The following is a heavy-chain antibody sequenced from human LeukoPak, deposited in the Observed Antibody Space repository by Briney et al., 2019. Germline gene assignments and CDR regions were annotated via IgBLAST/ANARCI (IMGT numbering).Heavy chain of an antibody. CDR2: IANDGSRK. Sequence: GRSLRLSCAGSGFTFSRNGMHWVRQAPGQGLEWVAGIANDGSRKHYADSVKGRFTISRDNSKNTMYLQMDSLRAEETALYYCAKDEGSYGLDFWGQGVLVTVSS. V-gene: IGHV3-30*18. CDR3: AKDEGSYGLDF. CDR1: GFTFSRNG. J-gene: IGHJ4*02. D-gene: IGHD4-17*01.